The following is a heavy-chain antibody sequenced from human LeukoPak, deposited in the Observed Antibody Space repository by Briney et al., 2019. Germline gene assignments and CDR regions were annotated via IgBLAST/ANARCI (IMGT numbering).Heavy chain of an antibody. Sequence: ASETLSLACTVSGGSISSSSYYWGWIRQPPGKGLEWIGSIYYSGTTYYNPSLKSRVTISVDTSKNQFSLKLSSVTAADTAVYYCARHGGVVRGEGSDAFDIWGQGTTVTVSS. CDR3: ARHGGVVRGEGSDAFDI. CDR2: IYYSGTT. CDR1: GGSISSSSYY. D-gene: IGHD3-10*01. V-gene: IGHV4-39*01. J-gene: IGHJ3*02.